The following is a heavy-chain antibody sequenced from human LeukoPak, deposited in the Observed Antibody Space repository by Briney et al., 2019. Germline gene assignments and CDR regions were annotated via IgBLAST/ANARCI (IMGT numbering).Heavy chain of an antibody. CDR3: ARPGVCSSTSCYGGADAFDI. D-gene: IGHD2-2*01. CDR2: MYYIGST. CDR1: GGSISSYY. J-gene: IGHJ3*02. V-gene: IGHV4-59*05. Sequence: SETLSLTCTVSGGSISSYYWSWIRQPPRKGLDWIGSMYYIGSTYYNPSLKSRVTISVDTSKNQFSLKLSSVTAADTAVYYCARPGVCSSTSCYGGADAFDIWGQGTMVTVSS.